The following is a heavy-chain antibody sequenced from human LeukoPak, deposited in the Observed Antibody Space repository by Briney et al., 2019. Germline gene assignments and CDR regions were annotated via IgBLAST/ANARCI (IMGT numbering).Heavy chain of an antibody. J-gene: IGHJ4*02. CDR2: IKRQSDGGTT. V-gene: IGHV3-15*01. CDR1: GFIFTNAW. Sequence: GGSLRLSCAASGFIFTNAWMSWVRQAPGKGLEWVGRIKRQSDGGTTDYAAPVKGRFTISRDDSQNTLYLQMNSLRAEDTALYYCASDGIAVDRGIGYFDYWGQGTLVTVSS. CDR3: ASDGIAVDRGIGYFDY. D-gene: IGHD6-13*01.